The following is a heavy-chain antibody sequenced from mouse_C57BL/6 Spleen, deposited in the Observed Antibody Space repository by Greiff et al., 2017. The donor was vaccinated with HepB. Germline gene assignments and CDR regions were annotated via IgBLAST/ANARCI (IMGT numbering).Heavy chain of an antibody. CDR1: GYTFTDYY. J-gene: IGHJ3*01. CDR3: ASVPFAY. CDR2: INPNNGGT. V-gene: IGHV1-26*01. Sequence: VQLQQSGPELVKPGASVKISCKASGYTFTDYYMNWVKQSHGKSLEWIGDINPNNGGTSYNQKFKGKATLTVDKSSSTAYMELRSLTSEDSAVYYCASVPFAYWGQGTLVTVSA.